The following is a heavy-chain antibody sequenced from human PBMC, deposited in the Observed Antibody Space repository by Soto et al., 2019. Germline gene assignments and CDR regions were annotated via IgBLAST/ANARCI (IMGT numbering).Heavy chain of an antibody. CDR2: IKPDGSAT. Sequence: GGSLRLSCAVSGFTFGSYWMNWVRLIPGKGLEWVAYIKPDGSATYYVDSMKGRFTISRDNAKNSLYLEMNSLRAEDTAVYYCARESEDLTSNFDYWGQGTLVTVSS. V-gene: IGHV3-7*01. J-gene: IGHJ4*02. CDR3: ARESEDLTSNFDY. CDR1: GFTFGSYW.